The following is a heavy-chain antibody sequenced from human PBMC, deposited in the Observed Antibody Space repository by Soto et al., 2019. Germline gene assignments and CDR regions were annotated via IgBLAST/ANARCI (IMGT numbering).Heavy chain of an antibody. Sequence: QVQLVQSGAEVKKPGSSVKVSCKASGGTFSSYAISWVRQAPGQGLEWMGGIIPIFGTANYAQKFQGRVTITADESTSTAYMELSSLRSEDTAVYYCARESGCTNGVCYLGHGRDYYGMDVWGQGTTVTVSS. V-gene: IGHV1-69*01. CDR1: GGTFSSYA. D-gene: IGHD2-8*01. J-gene: IGHJ6*02. CDR2: IIPIFGTA. CDR3: ARESGCTNGVCYLGHGRDYYGMDV.